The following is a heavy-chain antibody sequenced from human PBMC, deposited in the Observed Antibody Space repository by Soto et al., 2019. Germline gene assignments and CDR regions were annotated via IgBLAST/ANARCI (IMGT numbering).Heavy chain of an antibody. Sequence: EVQLLESGGGLVQPGGSLRLSCAASGFTFSSYAMSWVRQAPGKGLEWVSAISGSGGSTYYADSVKGRFTISRDNSKNTLYLQMNSLRAEDTAVYYCAKASKGSNYYYYYGMDVWGQGTTVTVSS. J-gene: IGHJ6*02. CDR2: ISGSGGST. D-gene: IGHD2-15*01. V-gene: IGHV3-23*01. CDR3: AKASKGSNYYYYYGMDV. CDR1: GFTFSSYA.